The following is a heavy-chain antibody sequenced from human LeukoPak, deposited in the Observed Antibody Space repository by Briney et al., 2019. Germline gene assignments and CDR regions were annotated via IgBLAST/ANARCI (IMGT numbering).Heavy chain of an antibody. CDR2: FDPEDGET. CDR3: ATGIRALLKGATQV. CDR1: GYTLTELS. V-gene: IGHV1-24*01. Sequence: ASVKVSCKVSGYTLTELSMHRVRQAPGKGLEWMGGFDPEDGETIYAQKFQGRVTMTEDTSTDTAYMELSSLRSEDTAVYYCATGIRALLKGATQVWGQGTLVTVSS. J-gene: IGHJ4*02. D-gene: IGHD1-26*01.